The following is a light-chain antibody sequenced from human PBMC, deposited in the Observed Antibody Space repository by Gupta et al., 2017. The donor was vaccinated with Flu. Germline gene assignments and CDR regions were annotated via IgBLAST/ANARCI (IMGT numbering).Light chain of an antibody. CDR2: NGS. J-gene: IGKJ1*01. V-gene: IGKV2-30*01. CDR1: DCRGDSDGDSY. Sequence: TVGSPSSICGSTSDCRGDSDGDSYFTWFQQKPGQAPKLLIYNGSRRESGVPERFSGSGSGTDFTLHISRGESEDVGVYYCQQRQRCPWTFGQGTKVEIK. CDR3: QQRQRCPWT.